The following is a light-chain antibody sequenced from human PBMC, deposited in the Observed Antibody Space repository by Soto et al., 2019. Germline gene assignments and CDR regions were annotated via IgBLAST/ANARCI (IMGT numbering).Light chain of an antibody. V-gene: IGLV1-44*01. J-gene: IGLJ1*01. CDR3: AAWDDSLNGYA. Sequence: QSVLTQPPSASGTPGQKVTISCSGGSSNIGGYTVNWYQALPGTAPRLLIYNNNQRPSGVPDRFSGFKSGTSASLAISGPQSEDEADYYCAAWDDSLNGYAFGTGTKVTVL. CDR1: SSNIGGYT. CDR2: NNN.